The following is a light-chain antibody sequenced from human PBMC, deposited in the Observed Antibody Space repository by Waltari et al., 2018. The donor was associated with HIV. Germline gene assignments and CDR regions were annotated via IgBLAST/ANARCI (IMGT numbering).Light chain of an antibody. V-gene: IGKV1-39*01. CDR2: SAS. J-gene: IGKJ1*01. CDR1: QSLSRY. Sequence: DIQLTQSPSSLSASVGDSVTITSRAMQSLSRYLSWYQPKPGKIPELLIYSASSLQTGVPSRFSGSGSGTDFTLTSSSLQPEDFATYYCLQSYSLFMWTFGQGTKVEVK. CDR3: LQSYSLFMWT.